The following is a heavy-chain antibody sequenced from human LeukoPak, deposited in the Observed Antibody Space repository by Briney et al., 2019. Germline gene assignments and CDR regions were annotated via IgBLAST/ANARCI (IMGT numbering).Heavy chain of an antibody. J-gene: IGHJ4*02. CDR2: IYYSGST. CDR3: ARADYELLWFGELLFVLDY. CDR1: GGSISSYY. Sequence: SETLSLTCTVSGGSISSYYWSWIRQPPGKGLEWIGYIYYSGSTNYNPSLKSRVTISVDTSKNQFSLKLSSVTAADTAVYYCARADYELLWFGELLFVLDYWGQGTLVTVSS. V-gene: IGHV4-59*12. D-gene: IGHD3-10*01.